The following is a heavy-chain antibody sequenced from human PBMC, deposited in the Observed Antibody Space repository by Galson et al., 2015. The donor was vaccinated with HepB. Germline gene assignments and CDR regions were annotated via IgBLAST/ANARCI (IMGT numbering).Heavy chain of an antibody. V-gene: IGHV3-9*01. Sequence: SLRLSCAASGFTFDDYAMHWVRQAPGKGLEWVSGISWNSGSIGYADSVKGRFTISRDNAKNSLYPQMNSLRAEDTALYYCAKDSAGWLVPTDYFDYWGQGTLVTVSS. CDR1: GFTFDDYA. CDR2: ISWNSGSI. CDR3: AKDSAGWLVPTDYFDY. J-gene: IGHJ4*02. D-gene: IGHD6-19*01.